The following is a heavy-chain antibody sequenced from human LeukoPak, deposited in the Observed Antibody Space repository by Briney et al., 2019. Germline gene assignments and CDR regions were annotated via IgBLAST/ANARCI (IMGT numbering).Heavy chain of an antibody. CDR3: ATHSSSWFLDY. CDR1: GFTFSSSA. J-gene: IGHJ4*02. Sequence: PGGSLRLSCAASGFTFSSSAMNWVRQAPGKGLEWVSSINNVASHIYYAGSVRGRFTISRDNSKNTLYLQMNSLRAEDTAVYYCATHSSSWFLDYWGQGTLVTVSS. V-gene: IGHV3-21*01. D-gene: IGHD6-13*01. CDR2: INNVASHI.